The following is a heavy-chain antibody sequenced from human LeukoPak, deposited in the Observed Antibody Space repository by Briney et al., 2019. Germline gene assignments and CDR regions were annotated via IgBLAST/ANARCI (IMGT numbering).Heavy chain of an antibody. CDR2: INPNSGGT. D-gene: IGHD2-8*01. J-gene: IGHJ4*02. CDR3: ARDQAAGVYVDY. CDR1: GYTFTGYY. Sequence: ASVTVSCMASGYTFTGYYMHWVRQAPGQGLEWMGWINPNSGGTNYAQKLQGRVTMTRDPSISTAYMELSRLRSDDTAVYYCARDQAAGVYVDYWGQGTLVTVSS. V-gene: IGHV1-2*02.